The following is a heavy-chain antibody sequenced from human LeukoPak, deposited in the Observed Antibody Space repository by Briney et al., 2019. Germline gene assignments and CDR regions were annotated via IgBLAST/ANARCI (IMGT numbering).Heavy chain of an antibody. CDR2: ITSDGSST. CDR1: GFTISSYR. CDR3: VRVRNYYGRDV. V-gene: IGHV3-74*01. J-gene: IGHJ6*01. Sequence: GESLKISCAASGFTISSYRMHGGRQAPGKGLVWVSRITSDGSSTNYADSVKGRFTISRDNAKNTLCLQISSLSAEDTAVYCCVRVRNYYGRDVWGRGPTDSV.